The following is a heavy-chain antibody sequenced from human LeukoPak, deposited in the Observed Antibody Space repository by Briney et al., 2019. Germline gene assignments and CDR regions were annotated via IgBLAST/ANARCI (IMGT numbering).Heavy chain of an antibody. D-gene: IGHD2-2*01. Sequence: ASVKVSCKASGYTFTSYDINWVRQATGQALEWMGWMNPNSGNTGYAQKFQGRVTMTRNTSISTAYMELSSLRSEDTAVYYCARIIGRGYCSSTSCYYYGMDVWGQGTTVTVSS. J-gene: IGHJ6*02. CDR3: ARIIGRGYCSSTSCYYYGMDV. V-gene: IGHV1-8*01. CDR2: MNPNSGNT. CDR1: GYTFTSYD.